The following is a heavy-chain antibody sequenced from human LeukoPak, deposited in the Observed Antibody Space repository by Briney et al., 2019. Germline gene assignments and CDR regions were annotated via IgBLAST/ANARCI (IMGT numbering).Heavy chain of an antibody. CDR1: GFSLSSHW. V-gene: IGHV3-7*01. Sequence: GGSLRLSCVASGFSLSSHWMSWVRQAAGKGLEWVASLKEDVRARNLVDSVKGRFTISTDNAKNSLYLQMNSLRVEDTAVYYCARGPTYGSRSDFLESWGLGTLVTVSS. D-gene: IGHD3-10*01. J-gene: IGHJ4*02. CDR3: ARGPTYGSRSDFLES. CDR2: LKEDVRAR.